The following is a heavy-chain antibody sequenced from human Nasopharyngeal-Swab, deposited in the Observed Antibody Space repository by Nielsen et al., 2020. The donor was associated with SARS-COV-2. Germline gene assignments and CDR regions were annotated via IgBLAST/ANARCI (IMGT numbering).Heavy chain of an antibody. J-gene: IGHJ6*03. CDR3: ARVGGLWSAGFYYYYMDV. CDR2: INHSGIT. V-gene: IGHV4-34*01. Sequence: WIRQPPGKGLEWIGEINHSGITNYNPSLKSRVTISVDTSKNQFSLKLSSVTAADTAVYYCARVGGLWSAGFYYYYMDVWGKGTTVTVSS. D-gene: IGHD3-3*01.